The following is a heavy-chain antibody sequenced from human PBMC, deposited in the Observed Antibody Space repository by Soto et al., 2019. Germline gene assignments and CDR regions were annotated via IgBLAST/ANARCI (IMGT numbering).Heavy chain of an antibody. J-gene: IGHJ4*02. CDR3: AREFSSANINNFDF. D-gene: IGHD1-26*01. CDR2: ISHSGLT. Sequence: QVELQESGPELVKPSETLSLTCTVSHGSISLDRFYWTWIRQPPGKGLEWIGYISHSGLTKYNPSLENRVTISVDSSNNQFSLKLKSVTAADTAVYYCAREFSSANINNFDFWGQGTLVSVSS. CDR1: HGSISLDRFY. V-gene: IGHV4-61*01.